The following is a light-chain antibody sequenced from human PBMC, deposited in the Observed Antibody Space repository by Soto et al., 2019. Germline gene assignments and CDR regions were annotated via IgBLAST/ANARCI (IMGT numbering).Light chain of an antibody. CDR1: QIISSAY. CDR3: KRCSSSLPCT. CDR2: ASS. Sequence: EIVLTQSPGTLSLSPGDRATLSCRASQIISSAYLAWYQQRPGQAPRLLIYASSSRATGIPDRFSGSGSGTDFTLTISKLEPEDFAVYYCKRCSSSLPCTFGQGTKVEMK. V-gene: IGKV3-20*01. J-gene: IGKJ1*01.